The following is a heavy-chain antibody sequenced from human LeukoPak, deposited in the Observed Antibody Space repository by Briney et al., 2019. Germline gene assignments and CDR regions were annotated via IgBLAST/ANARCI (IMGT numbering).Heavy chain of an antibody. Sequence: PETLSLTCTVSGGSISSYYWSWIRQPAGKGLEWIGRIYISGSTNYNPSLKSRVTMSVDTSKNQFSLKLSSVTAADTAVYYCARDRGTWNDDGFNYWGQGTLVTVSS. CDR2: IYISGST. CDR3: ARDRGTWNDDGFNY. V-gene: IGHV4-4*07. CDR1: GGSISSYY. D-gene: IGHD1-1*01. J-gene: IGHJ4*02.